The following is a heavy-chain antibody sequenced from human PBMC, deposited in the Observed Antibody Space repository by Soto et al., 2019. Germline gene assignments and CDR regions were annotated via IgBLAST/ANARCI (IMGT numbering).Heavy chain of an antibody. Sequence: GESLKISCKASGYSFTTYWIGWVRQMPGKGLEWMGIIYPGDSDTRYSPSFQGQVTISADKSISTAYLQWSSLKASDTAMYYCARHLVYCDSSDPNPYYYYGMDVWGQGTTVTVSS. CDR3: ARHLVYCDSSDPNPYYYYGMDV. CDR2: IYPGDSDT. V-gene: IGHV5-51*01. D-gene: IGHD3-22*01. CDR1: GYSFTTYW. J-gene: IGHJ6*02.